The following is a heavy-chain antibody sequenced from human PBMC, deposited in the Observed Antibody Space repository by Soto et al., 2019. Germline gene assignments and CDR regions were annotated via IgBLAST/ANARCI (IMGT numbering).Heavy chain of an antibody. Sequence: SQTLSLTCAISGDSVSSNSAAWNWFRQSPSRGLEWLGRTYYRSRWYNDYAVSVRSRITVNPDTSKNQFSLQLTSVTPEDTAVYYCAGTTSHQWYYMDVRGKGTTVTVSS. CDR3: AGTTSHQWYYMDV. V-gene: IGHV6-1*01. CDR1: GDSVSSNSAA. J-gene: IGHJ6*03. D-gene: IGHD1-7*01. CDR2: TYYRSRWYN.